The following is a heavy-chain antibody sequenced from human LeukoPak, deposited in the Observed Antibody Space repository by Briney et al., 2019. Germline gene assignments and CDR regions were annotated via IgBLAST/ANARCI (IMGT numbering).Heavy chain of an antibody. CDR3: ARKGSRRPSPEGV. CDR2: IKQDGSEK. D-gene: IGHD1-14*01. Sequence: GGSLRLSCAASGFTFSSYAMSWVRQAPGKGLEWVADIKQDGSEKYYVDSVKGRFTISRDNAKNSLSLQMDSPRAEDTAVYYCARKGSRRPSPEGVWGQGTLVTVSS. J-gene: IGHJ4*02. V-gene: IGHV3-7*03. CDR1: GFTFSSYA.